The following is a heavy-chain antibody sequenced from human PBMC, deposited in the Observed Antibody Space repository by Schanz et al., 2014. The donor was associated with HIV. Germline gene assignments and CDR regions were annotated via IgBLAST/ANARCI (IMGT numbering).Heavy chain of an antibody. CDR2: ISRDPSYI. V-gene: IGHV3-21*06. D-gene: IGHD3-22*01. CDR1: GSTFSAYS. Sequence: EEQLVESGGGLVKPGESLRLACAASGSTFSAYSMKWVRQAPGKGLEWVSSISRDPSYIYYADSVRGRFTISRDNAKNSLYLQMNSLRAEDTAVYYCVRVRSPRVKIVVVMDYYYYAMDVGGQGTTVTVSS. J-gene: IGHJ6*02. CDR3: VRVRSPRVKIVVVMDYYYYAMDV.